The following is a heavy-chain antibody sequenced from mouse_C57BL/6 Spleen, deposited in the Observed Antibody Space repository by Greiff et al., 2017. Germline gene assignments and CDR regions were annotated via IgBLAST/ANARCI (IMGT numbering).Heavy chain of an antibody. J-gene: IGHJ2*01. CDR3: ARRPLHYFDY. Sequence: QVQLQQSGAELVRPGTSVKVSCKASGYAFTNYLIEWVKQRPGQGLEWIGVINPGSGGTNYNEKFKGKATLTADKSSSTAYMQLSSLTSEDSAVYFCARRPLHYFDYWGQGTTLTVSS. CDR2: INPGSGGT. CDR1: GYAFTNYL. V-gene: IGHV1-54*01.